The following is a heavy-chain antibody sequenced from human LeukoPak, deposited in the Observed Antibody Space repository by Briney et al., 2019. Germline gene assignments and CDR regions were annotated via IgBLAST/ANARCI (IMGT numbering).Heavy chain of an antibody. D-gene: IGHD5-12*01. CDR1: GGSISSYY. CDR3: ARGQWLRD. J-gene: IGHJ4*02. CDR2: IYYSGST. V-gene: IGHV4-59*12. Sequence: SETLSLTCTVSGGSISSYYSSWIRQPPGKGLEWIGYIYYSGSTNFNPSLKSRVTISVDTSKNQFSLELSSVTAADTAVYYCARGQWLRDWGQGTLVTVSS.